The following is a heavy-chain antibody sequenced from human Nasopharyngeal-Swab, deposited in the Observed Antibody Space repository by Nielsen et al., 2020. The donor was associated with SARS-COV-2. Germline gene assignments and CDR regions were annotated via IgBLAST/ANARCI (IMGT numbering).Heavy chain of an antibody. CDR3: ASRYSSSWYKAYYFDY. V-gene: IGHV4-30-4*01. Sequence: WIRQPPGKGLEWIGYIYYSGSTYYNPSLKSRVTISVGTSKNQFSLKLSSVTAADTAVYYCASRYSSSWYKAYYFDYWGQGTLVTVSS. CDR2: IYYSGST. D-gene: IGHD6-13*01. J-gene: IGHJ4*02.